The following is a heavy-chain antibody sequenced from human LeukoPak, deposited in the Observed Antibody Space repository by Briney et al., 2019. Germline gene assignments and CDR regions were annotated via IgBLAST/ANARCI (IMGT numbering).Heavy chain of an antibody. J-gene: IGHJ4*02. CDR3: ASGPFYYYDSSGYFFDY. D-gene: IGHD3-22*01. CDR2: IHTSGST. Sequence: SQTLSLTCTVSGGSISSGSYYWSWIRQPAGKGLEWIGRIHTSGSTNYNPSLKSRVTISVDTSKNQFSLKLSSVTAADTAVYYCASGPFYYYDSSGYFFDYWGQGTLVTVSS. CDR1: GGSISSGSYY. V-gene: IGHV4-61*02.